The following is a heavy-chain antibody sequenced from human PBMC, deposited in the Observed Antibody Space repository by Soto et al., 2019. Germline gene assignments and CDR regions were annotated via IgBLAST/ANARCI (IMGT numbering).Heavy chain of an antibody. CDR2: ISDSGGYS. V-gene: IGHV3-23*01. CDR3: AINTAFDY. J-gene: IGHJ4*02. Sequence: GGSLRLSCAASGFTFSSYGMSWVRQAPGKGLEWVSVISDSGGYSEYADSVKGRFTISRDNSKNTLYLQMNSLRAEDTATYYCAINTAFDYWGQGALVTVSS. CDR1: GFTFSSYG.